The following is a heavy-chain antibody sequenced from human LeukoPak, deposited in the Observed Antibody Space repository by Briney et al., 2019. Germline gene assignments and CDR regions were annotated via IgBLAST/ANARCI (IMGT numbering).Heavy chain of an antibody. V-gene: IGHV4-39*01. CDR1: GGSISSSSYY. CDR2: IYYSGST. Sequence: SETLSLTCTVSGGSISSSSYYWGWIRQPPGKGLEWIGSIYYSGSTNYNPSLKSRVTISVDTSKNQCSLKLSSVTAADTAVYYCVRHGDYSGSRCFDPWGQGTLVTVSS. D-gene: IGHD1-26*01. CDR3: VRHGDYSGSRCFDP. J-gene: IGHJ5*02.